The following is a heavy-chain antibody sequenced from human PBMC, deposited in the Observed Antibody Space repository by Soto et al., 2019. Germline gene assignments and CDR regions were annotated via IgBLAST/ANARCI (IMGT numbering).Heavy chain of an antibody. Sequence: QVKRVQSGAEVKKPGASVKVSRKASGYTFTSYGISWVRQAPGQGLEWMGWISAYNGNKKYAQKLQGRVTMTTDTSTSTAYMELRSLRSDDTAVYYCVRGVTPYYFDYWGQGTLVTVSS. CDR3: VRGVTPYYFDY. CDR1: GYTFTSYG. V-gene: IGHV1-18*01. CDR2: ISAYNGNK. D-gene: IGHD4-4*01. J-gene: IGHJ4*02.